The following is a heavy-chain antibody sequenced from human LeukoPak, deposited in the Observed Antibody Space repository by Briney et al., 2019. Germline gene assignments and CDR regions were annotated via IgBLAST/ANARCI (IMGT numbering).Heavy chain of an antibody. CDR3: ARLEMTTVTGSFDY. Sequence: GESLKISCKGSGYSFTSYWIGWVRQMAGKGLEWMGIIYPGDSDTRYGPSFQGQVTISADKSISTAYLQWSSLKASDTAMYYCARLEMTTVTGSFDYWGRGTLVTVSS. CDR1: GYSFTSYW. J-gene: IGHJ4*02. D-gene: IGHD4-11*01. V-gene: IGHV5-51*01. CDR2: IYPGDSDT.